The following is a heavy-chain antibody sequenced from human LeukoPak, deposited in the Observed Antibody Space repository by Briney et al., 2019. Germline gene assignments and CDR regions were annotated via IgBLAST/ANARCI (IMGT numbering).Heavy chain of an antibody. CDR1: GYSFTSYW. CDR3: ARHNVYGGDWDAFDI. J-gene: IGHJ3*02. CDR2: IYPGDSDT. Sequence: GESLKISCKGSGYSFTSYWIGWVRQMPGKGLEWMGIIYPGDSDTRYSPSFQGQVTISADKSISTAYLQWSSLKASDTAMYYCARHNVYGGDWDAFDIWGQGTMVTVSS. D-gene: IGHD4-23*01. V-gene: IGHV5-51*01.